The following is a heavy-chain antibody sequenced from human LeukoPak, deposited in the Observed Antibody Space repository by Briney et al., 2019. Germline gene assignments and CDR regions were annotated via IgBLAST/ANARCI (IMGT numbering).Heavy chain of an antibody. D-gene: IGHD3-16*01. Sequence: GGSLRLSCVASGFTFAKYALSWVRQAPGKGLEWVSAISSGGTTYYADSVKGRFTVSRDNSRNTLYLQMHSLGAEDTAVYYCDGGEGYYIDNWGQGTPVTVSS. CDR1: GFTFAKYA. CDR2: ISSGGTT. V-gene: IGHV3-23*01. J-gene: IGHJ4*02. CDR3: DGGEGYYIDN.